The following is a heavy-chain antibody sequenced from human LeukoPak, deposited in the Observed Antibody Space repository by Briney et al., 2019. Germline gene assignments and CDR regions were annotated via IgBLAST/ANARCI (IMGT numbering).Heavy chain of an antibody. V-gene: IGHV3-48*01. Sequence: GGSLRLSCAASGFTFSSYSMNWVRQAPGKGLEWVSYISSSSSTIYYADSVKGRFTISRDNAKNSLYLQMNSLRAEDTAVYYCTIGGGSVTRKDYYYGMDVWGQGTTVTVSS. CDR2: ISSSSSTI. CDR1: GFTFSSYS. J-gene: IGHJ6*02. CDR3: TIGGGSVTRKDYYYGMDV. D-gene: IGHD4-17*01.